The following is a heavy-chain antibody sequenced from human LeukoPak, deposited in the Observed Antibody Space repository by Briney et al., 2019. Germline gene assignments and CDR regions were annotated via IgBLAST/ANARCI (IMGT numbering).Heavy chain of an antibody. CDR3: ARGQKYRNGYTVTELGSGYFDY. V-gene: IGHV4-61*01. CDR1: GGSISSSSYY. CDR2: IYYSGRT. J-gene: IGHJ4*02. Sequence: SETLSLTCTVSGGSISSSSYYWSWIRQPPGKGLEWIGYIYYSGRTNYNPSLKSRVTISVDTSKNQFSLTLSSVTAADTAVYYCARGQKYRNGYTVTELGSGYFDYWGQGTLVTVSS. D-gene: IGHD5-18*01.